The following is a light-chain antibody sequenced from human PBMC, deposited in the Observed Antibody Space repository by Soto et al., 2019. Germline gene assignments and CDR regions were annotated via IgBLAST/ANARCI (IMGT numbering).Light chain of an antibody. V-gene: IGKV3-20*01. J-gene: IGKJ4*01. CDR2: GAS. Sequence: EIVMTQSPATLSVSPGERATLSCRASQSVSSNFLAWYQEKLGQAPRLLIYGASKRATGIPDRFSGSGSGTDFTLTISRLEPEDFAVYYCQQYGSSALTFGGGTKVDIK. CDR3: QQYGSSALT. CDR1: QSVSSNF.